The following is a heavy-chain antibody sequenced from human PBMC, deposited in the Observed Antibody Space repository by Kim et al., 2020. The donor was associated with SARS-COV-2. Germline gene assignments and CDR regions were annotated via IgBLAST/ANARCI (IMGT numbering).Heavy chain of an antibody. CDR2: ISYDGSNK. V-gene: IGHV3-30*04. J-gene: IGHJ6*02. CDR1: GFTFSSYA. Sequence: GGSLRLSCAASGFTFSSYAMHWVRQAPGKGLEWVAVISYDGSNKYYADSVKGRFTISRDNSKNTLYLQMNSLRAEDTAVYYCAREKVYYYYYGMDVWGQG. CDR3: AREKVYYYYYGMDV.